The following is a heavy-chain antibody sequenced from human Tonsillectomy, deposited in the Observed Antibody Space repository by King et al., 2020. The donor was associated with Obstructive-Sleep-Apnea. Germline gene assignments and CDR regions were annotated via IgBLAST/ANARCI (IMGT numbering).Heavy chain of an antibody. CDR1: GGSISSINW. CDR3: ASGNSTSPGY. CDR2: IYHSGST. J-gene: IGHJ4*02. V-gene: IGHV4-4*02. D-gene: IGHD2/OR15-2a*01. Sequence: VQLQESGPGLVKPSGTLSLTCAVSGGSISSINWWSWVRQPPGKGLEWIGEIYHSGSTNYNPSLKNRVTISIDKSEKQFSLKLTSMTAADTAVYYCASGNSTSPGYWGQGTLVTVSS.